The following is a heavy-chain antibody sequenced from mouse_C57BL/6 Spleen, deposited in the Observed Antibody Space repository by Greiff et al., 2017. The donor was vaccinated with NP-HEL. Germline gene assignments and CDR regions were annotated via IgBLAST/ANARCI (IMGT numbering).Heavy chain of an antibody. CDR1: GYTFTSYW. CDR2: IDPSDSET. D-gene: IGHD1-1*01. CDR3: ARGITTVVHDY. V-gene: IGHV1-52*01. Sequence: QVQLQQPGAELVRPGSSVKLSCKASGYTFTSYWMHWVKQRPIQGLEWIGNIDPSDSETNYNQKFKDKATLTVDKSSSTAYMQLSSLTSEDSAVYYCARGITTVVHDYWGQGTTLTVSS. J-gene: IGHJ2*01.